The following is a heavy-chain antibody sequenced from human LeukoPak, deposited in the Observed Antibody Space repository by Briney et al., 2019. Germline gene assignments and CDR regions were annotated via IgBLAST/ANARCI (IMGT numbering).Heavy chain of an antibody. Sequence: SVKVSCKASGGTFSSYAISWVRQAPGQGLVWMGGIIPIFGTANYAQKFQGRVTITADESTSTAYMELSSLRSEDTAVYYCARKSRVVVPAAMSGIGPERIHYYYYGMDVWGQGTTVTVPS. CDR1: GGTFSSYA. CDR3: ARKSRVVVPAAMSGIGPERIHYYYYGMDV. J-gene: IGHJ6*02. CDR2: IIPIFGTA. V-gene: IGHV1-69*01. D-gene: IGHD2-2*01.